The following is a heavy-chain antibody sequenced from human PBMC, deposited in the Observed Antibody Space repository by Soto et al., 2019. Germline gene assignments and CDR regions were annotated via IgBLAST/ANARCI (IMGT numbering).Heavy chain of an antibody. Sequence: QVQLVQSGAEVRKPGASVKVSCKTSGYTFTSYYIHWVRQAPGQGLEWMGVINLSDGSTSQAQKFQGRVTMYGDTSTRTVYMEMRSLKSEDTAVYYCAKAYNGYVPWSFDYWGQGPMVTVSS. CDR2: INLSDGST. J-gene: IGHJ4*02. CDR1: GYTFTSYY. D-gene: IGHD5-12*01. CDR3: AKAYNGYVPWSFDY. V-gene: IGHV1-46*01.